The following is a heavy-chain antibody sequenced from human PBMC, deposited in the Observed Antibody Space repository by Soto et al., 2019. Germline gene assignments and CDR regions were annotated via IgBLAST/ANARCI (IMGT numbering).Heavy chain of an antibody. CDR3: AREGAAPYYYYGMDV. D-gene: IGHD6-6*01. CDR2: IYYNGST. Sequence: SETLSLTCTVSGGSISSGGYFWSWIRQHPGKGLEWIGFIYYNGSTYYNPSLKSRVTISVDTSKNQFSLKLSSVTAADTAVYYCAREGAAPYYYYGMDVWGQGTTVTVSS. CDR1: GGSISSGGYF. V-gene: IGHV4-31*03. J-gene: IGHJ6*02.